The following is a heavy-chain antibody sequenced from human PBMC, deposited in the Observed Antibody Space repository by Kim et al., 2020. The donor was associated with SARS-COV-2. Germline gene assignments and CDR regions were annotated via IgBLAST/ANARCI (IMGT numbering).Heavy chain of an antibody. CDR2: YAT. Sequence: YATACAESVKGRFTISRDDSKNTAYLQMNSLKTEDTAVYYCTRPSGSGSYWGQGTLVTVSS. D-gene: IGHD3-3*01. V-gene: IGHV3-73*01. CDR3: TRPSGSGSY. J-gene: IGHJ4*02.